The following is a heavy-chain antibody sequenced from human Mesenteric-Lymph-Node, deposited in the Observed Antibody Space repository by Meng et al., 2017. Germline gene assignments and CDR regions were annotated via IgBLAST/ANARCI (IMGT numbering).Heavy chain of an antibody. V-gene: IGHV4-34*01. Sequence: GQLKQGGAGLLKPSETLSLACAVYGGSFSGYYWSWIRQPPGKGLEWIGEINHSGSTNYNPSLKSRVTISVDTSKNQFSLKLSSVTAADTAVYYCARGLSYDILTGYYGGWFDPWGQGTLVTVSS. CDR3: ARGLSYDILTGYYGGWFDP. CDR1: GGSFSGYY. CDR2: INHSGST. D-gene: IGHD3-9*01. J-gene: IGHJ5*02.